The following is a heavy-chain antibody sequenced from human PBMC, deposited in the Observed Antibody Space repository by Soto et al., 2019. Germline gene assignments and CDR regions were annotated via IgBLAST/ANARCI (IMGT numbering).Heavy chain of an antibody. J-gene: IGHJ4*02. V-gene: IGHV1-18*01. CDR1: GYTFTNSG. CDR3: ALDLGDSAFDVHC. D-gene: IGHD3-16*01. CDR2: IIVNNGDT. Sequence: QVQLVQSGAEAKKPGASVKVSCKASGYTFTNSGLRWVRQAPGQGLEWVGWIIVNNGDTHYAQELQGRVTLTTDTSTSTAYIELRSQRSDDAAVDYCALDLGDSAFDVHCWGQGTLITV.